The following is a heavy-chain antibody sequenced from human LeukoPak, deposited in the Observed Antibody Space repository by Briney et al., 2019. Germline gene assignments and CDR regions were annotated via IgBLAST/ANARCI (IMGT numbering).Heavy chain of an antibody. Sequence: SETLSLTCTVSGGSISSSSYYWGWIRQPPGKGLEWIGYIYYSGSTNYNPSLKSRVTISVDTSKNQFSLKLSSVTAADTAVYYCARWSPLRYDYYYGMDVWGQGTTVTVSS. V-gene: IGHV4-61*05. CDR3: ARWSPLRYDYYYGMDV. CDR2: IYYSGST. D-gene: IGHD4-17*01. J-gene: IGHJ6*02. CDR1: GGSISSSSYY.